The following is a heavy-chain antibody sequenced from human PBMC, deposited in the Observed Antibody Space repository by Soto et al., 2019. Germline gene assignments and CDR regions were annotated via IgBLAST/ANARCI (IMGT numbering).Heavy chain of an antibody. J-gene: IGHJ4*02. CDR1: GFTFSSYG. CDR2: IWYDGSNK. CDR3: ARGPGELDY. V-gene: IGHV3-33*01. Sequence: QVQLVESGGGVVQPGRSLRLSCAASGFTFSSYGMHWVRQAPGKGLEWVAVIWYDGSNKYYADSVKGRFTISRDNSKNTRYLQMNSRRAEDTAVYYCARGPGELDYWGQGTLGTVAS. D-gene: IGHD1-26*01.